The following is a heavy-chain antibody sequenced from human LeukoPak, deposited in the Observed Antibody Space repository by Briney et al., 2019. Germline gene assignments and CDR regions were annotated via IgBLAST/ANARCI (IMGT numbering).Heavy chain of an antibody. Sequence: SETLSLTCAVSGYSISSGYYWGWIRQPPGKGLEWIGSIYHSGSTYYNPSLKSRVTISVDTSKNQFSLKLSSVTAADTAVYYCAMAGHGDYDWFDPWGQGTLVTVSS. J-gene: IGHJ5*02. V-gene: IGHV4-38-2*01. CDR1: GYSISSGYY. D-gene: IGHD4-17*01. CDR2: IYHSGST. CDR3: AMAGHGDYDWFDP.